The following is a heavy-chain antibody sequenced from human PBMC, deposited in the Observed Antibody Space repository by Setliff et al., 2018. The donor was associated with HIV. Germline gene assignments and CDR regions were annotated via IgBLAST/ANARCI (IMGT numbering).Heavy chain of an antibody. V-gene: IGHV1-69*13. J-gene: IGHJ3*02. CDR2: IIPIFGTA. D-gene: IGHD3-22*01. CDR1: GGTFSSYA. CDR3: ARGRGGRITMIVVANGAFDI. Sequence: ASVKVSCKASGGTFSSYAISWVRQAPGQGLEWMGGIIPIFGTANYAQKFQGRVTITADESTSTAYMELSSLRSEDTAVYYCARGRGGRITMIVVANGAFDIWGQGTMVTVSS.